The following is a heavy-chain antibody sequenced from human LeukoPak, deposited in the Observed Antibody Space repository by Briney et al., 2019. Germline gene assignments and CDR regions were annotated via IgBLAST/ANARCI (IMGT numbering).Heavy chain of an antibody. Sequence: GGSLRLSCAASGFTFSDYYMSWIRQAPGKGLEWVSYIRSSGSTIYYADSVKGRFTISRDNAKNSLYLQMNSLRAEDTAVYYCARGRIAVAGTGRVYAFDIWGQGTMVTVSS. CDR3: ARGRIAVAGTGRVYAFDI. CDR2: IRSSGSTI. D-gene: IGHD6-19*01. CDR1: GFTFSDYY. V-gene: IGHV3-11*01. J-gene: IGHJ3*02.